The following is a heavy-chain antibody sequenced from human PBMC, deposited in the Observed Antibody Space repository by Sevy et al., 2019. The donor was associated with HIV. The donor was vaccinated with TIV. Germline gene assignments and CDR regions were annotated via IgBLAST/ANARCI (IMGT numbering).Heavy chain of an antibody. CDR2: IYHSETS. Sequence: SETLSLTCAVSGYSISSGYYWGWIRQPPGKGLEWIGSIYHSETSYTPSLYNPSLKSRVTISVDTSKNQFSLKLTSVTAADTAVYYCARDGMKNDYESPMWFDPWGQGTLVTVSS. V-gene: IGHV4-38-2*02. J-gene: IGHJ5*02. CDR3: ARDGMKNDYESPMWFDP. D-gene: IGHD3-22*01. CDR1: GYSISSGYY.